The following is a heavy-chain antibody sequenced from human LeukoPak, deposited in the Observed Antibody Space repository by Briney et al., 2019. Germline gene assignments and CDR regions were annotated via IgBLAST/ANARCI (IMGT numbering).Heavy chain of an antibody. J-gene: IGHJ4*02. CDR3: AREVSEGFDF. D-gene: IGHD3-22*01. CDR2: INLSGSST. V-gene: IGHV3-23*01. CDR1: GFTFSNCA. Sequence: GGSLRLSCAASGFTFSNCAMSWVRQAPGKGLEWDSGINLSGSSTYYADSVKGRFTISRDNAKNSLYLQMNSLRAEDTALYYCAREVSEGFDFWGQGTLVTVSS.